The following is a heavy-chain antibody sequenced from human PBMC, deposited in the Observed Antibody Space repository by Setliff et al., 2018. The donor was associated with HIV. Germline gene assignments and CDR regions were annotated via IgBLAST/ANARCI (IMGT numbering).Heavy chain of an antibody. CDR3: ARHPIHTYGYGAFDF. Sequence: GESLKISCKGSGYSLTTYWITWVRQMPGKGLEWMGVIYPGDSSSKYSPSFQGQVTISVDTSISTAYLQWNSLKASDTAIYYCARHPIHTYGYGAFDFWGRGTLVTVSS. CDR2: IYPGDSSS. V-gene: IGHV5-51*01. CDR1: GYSLTTYW. D-gene: IGHD5-18*01. J-gene: IGHJ4*02.